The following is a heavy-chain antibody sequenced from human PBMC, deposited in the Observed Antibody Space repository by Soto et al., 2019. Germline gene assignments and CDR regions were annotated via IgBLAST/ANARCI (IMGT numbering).Heavy chain of an antibody. J-gene: IGHJ4*02. CDR2: ISWNSGSI. D-gene: IGHD3-22*01. CDR1: GFTFDDYA. Sequence: EVQLVESGGGLVQPGRSLRLSCAASGFTFDDYAMHWVRQAPGKGLEWVSGISWNSGSIGYADSVKGRFTISRDNAKSSLYRQMDSLRAEDTALYYCASNPGYDSSGYYPFDYWGQGTLVTVSS. V-gene: IGHV3-9*01. CDR3: ASNPGYDSSGYYPFDY.